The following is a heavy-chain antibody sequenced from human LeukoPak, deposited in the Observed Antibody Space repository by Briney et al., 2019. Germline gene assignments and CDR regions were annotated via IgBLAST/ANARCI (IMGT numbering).Heavy chain of an antibody. V-gene: IGHV3-23*01. Sequence: GGSLRLSCAASGFTFSIYAMSWVRQAPGKGLEWVSAISGSGGSTYYADSVKGRFTISRDNAKNSLYLQMNSLRAEDTAVYYCARLRYDDYVWGSYRYGYFDYWGQGTLVTVSS. CDR3: ARLRYDDYVWGSYRYGYFDY. D-gene: IGHD3-16*02. J-gene: IGHJ4*02. CDR2: ISGSGGST. CDR1: GFTFSIYA.